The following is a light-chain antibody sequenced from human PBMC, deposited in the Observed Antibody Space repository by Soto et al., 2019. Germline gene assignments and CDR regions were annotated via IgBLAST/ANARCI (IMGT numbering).Light chain of an antibody. Sequence: DIQLPQSPSTRSASVGDRVTITGRASQGINSWLAWYRQKPGKAPKLLSCKASTLESGVPSRFSGSGSGTEFTLTISSLQPDDFATYYCQYYNNFCWTFGQGTKVEIK. CDR1: QGINSW. J-gene: IGKJ1*01. CDR2: KAS. CDR3: QYYNNFCWT. V-gene: IGKV1-5*03.